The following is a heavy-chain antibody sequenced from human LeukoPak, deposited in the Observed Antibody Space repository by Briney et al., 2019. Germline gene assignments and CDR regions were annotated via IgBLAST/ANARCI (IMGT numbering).Heavy chain of an antibody. CDR1: GVTFSSYA. J-gene: IGHJ4*02. CDR3: ASEYSSGWYSFDY. D-gene: IGHD6-19*01. CDR2: ISYDGSNK. Sequence: GGSLRLSCAASGVTFSSYAMHWVRQAPGKGLEWVAVISYDGSNKYYADSVKGRFTISRDNSKNTLYLQMNSLRAEDTAVYYCASEYSSGWYSFDYWGQGTLVTVSS. V-gene: IGHV3-30*04.